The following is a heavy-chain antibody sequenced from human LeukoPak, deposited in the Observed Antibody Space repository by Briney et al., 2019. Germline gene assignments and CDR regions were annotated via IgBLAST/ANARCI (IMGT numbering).Heavy chain of an antibody. V-gene: IGHV4-4*07. CDR2: IYTNGAT. D-gene: IGHD6-19*01. CDR3: ARGPLGSGWYVADWYFGL. Sequence: SETLSLTCTVSGSSVNHYYWNWLRQPPGKGLEWIGPIYTNGATNYNPSLKSRVTMSIDTSKNQFSLKFKSVTAADTAVYYCARGPLGSGWYVADWYFGLWGRGALVTVSS. CDR1: GSSVNHYY. J-gene: IGHJ2*01.